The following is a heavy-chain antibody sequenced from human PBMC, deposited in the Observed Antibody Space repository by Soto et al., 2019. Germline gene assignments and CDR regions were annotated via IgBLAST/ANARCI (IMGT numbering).Heavy chain of an antibody. Sequence: SETLSLTCSVSGESISSGGYSWSWIRQPPGGGLEWLGYIYHSGTTYSNPSLQSRLTMSVDRSKNEFSLNLNSVTAADTALYYCASSVDGSGWHDAFNIWGRGTLVTVSS. CDR2: IYHSGTT. V-gene: IGHV4-30-2*01. J-gene: IGHJ3*02. CDR3: ASSVDGSGWHDAFNI. D-gene: IGHD6-19*01. CDR1: GESISSGGYS.